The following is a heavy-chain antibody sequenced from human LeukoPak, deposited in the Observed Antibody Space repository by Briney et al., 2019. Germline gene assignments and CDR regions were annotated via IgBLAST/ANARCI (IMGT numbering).Heavy chain of an antibody. D-gene: IGHD6-13*01. CDR2: INHSGST. CDR1: GGSFSGYY. Sequence: PSETLSLTCAVYGGSFSGYYWSWIRQPPGKGLEWIGEINHSGSTNYNPSLKSRVTISVDTSKNQFSLKLSSVAAADTAVYYCARGNGWQQLRFDYWGQGTLVTVSS. CDR3: ARGNGWQQLRFDY. V-gene: IGHV4-34*01. J-gene: IGHJ4*02.